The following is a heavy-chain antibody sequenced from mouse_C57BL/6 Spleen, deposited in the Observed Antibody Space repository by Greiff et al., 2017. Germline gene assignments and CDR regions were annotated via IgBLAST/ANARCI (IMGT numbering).Heavy chain of an antibody. D-gene: IGHD2-4*01. V-gene: IGHV1-50*01. CDR1: GYTFTSYW. J-gene: IGHJ4*01. CDR3: ARKDYGAMDY. CDR2: IDPSDSYT. Sequence: VQLQQPGAELVKPGASVKLSCKASGYTFTSYWMQWVKQRPGQGLEWIGEIDPSDSYTNYNQKFKGKATLTVDTSSSTAYMQLSSLTSEDSAVYYCARKDYGAMDYWGQGTSVTVSS.